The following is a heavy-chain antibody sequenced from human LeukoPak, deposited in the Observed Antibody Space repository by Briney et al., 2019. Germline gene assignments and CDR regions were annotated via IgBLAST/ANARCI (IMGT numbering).Heavy chain of an antibody. J-gene: IGHJ4*02. V-gene: IGHV4-61*02. CDR2: IYTSGST. D-gene: IGHD6-6*01. Sequence: SETLSLTCTVSGGSISSGSYYWSWIRQPAGKGLEWIGRIYTSGSTNYNPSLKSRVTISVDTSKNQFSLKLSSVTAADTAVYYCARVEYSSSFFDYWGQGTLVTVSS. CDR3: ARVEYSSSFFDY. CDR1: GGSISSGSYY.